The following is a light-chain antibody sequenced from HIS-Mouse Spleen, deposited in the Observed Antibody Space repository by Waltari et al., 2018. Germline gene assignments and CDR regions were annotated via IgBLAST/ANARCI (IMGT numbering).Light chain of an antibody. V-gene: IGLV2-23*01. CDR1: SSDVGSYNL. CDR3: CSYAGSSTWV. J-gene: IGLJ3*02. Sequence: QSALTQPASVSGSPGQSITISCTGTSSDVGSYNLVSWYQQHPGKAPKRMIYEGSKRPSGVVKRLSGSKSGNTASLTSAGLQAEDEADYYCCSYAGSSTWVFGGGTKLTVL. CDR2: EGS.